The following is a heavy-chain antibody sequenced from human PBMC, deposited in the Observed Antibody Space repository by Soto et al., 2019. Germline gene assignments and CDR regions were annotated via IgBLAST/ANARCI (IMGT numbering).Heavy chain of an antibody. J-gene: IGHJ4*02. Sequence: EVRLGESGGGLVKPGGSLRLSCAASGFTFNKYSINWVRRAPGKGLEWVSSITSKTGEQYYADSVKGRFIISRDNTKNSLSLQVTSLRDEDTAVYYCARDLMPNDRGLGDLAYWGQGTLVTVSA. D-gene: IGHD3-22*01. CDR1: GFTFNKYS. CDR2: ITSKTGEQ. V-gene: IGHV3-21*06. CDR3: ARDLMPNDRGLGDLAY.